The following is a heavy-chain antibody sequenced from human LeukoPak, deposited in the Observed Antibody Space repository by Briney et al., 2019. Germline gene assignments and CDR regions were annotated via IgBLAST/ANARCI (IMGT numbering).Heavy chain of an antibody. V-gene: IGHV3-15*01. D-gene: IGHD3-10*01. J-gene: IGHJ4*02. CDR3: TTAPSYADY. CDR1: GFTVSNAW. CDR2: IKSKADGGTT. Sequence: GGSLRLSCVASGFTVSNAWMSWVRQAPGKGLEWIGRIKSKADGGTTDYAAPVKGRFTISRDASKNTLYLQMNSLKTDDTAVYYCTTAPSYADYWGQGTLVTVSS.